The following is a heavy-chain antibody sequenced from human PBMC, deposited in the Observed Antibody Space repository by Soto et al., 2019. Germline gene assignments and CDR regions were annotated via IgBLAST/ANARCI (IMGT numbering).Heavy chain of an antibody. CDR1: WDSVSSDSAP. CDR2: TYYRSKWYN. J-gene: IGHJ6*02. Sequence: QVQLQQSGPGLVKPSQTLSLTCAISWDSVSSDSAPWNWIRQSASRGLEWLGRTYYRSKWYNDYAVPMKRRKRLTPHTSKTQFPLQLNPVPPQDTAVYFCARDYYYGMDVWGQGTTVTVSS. CDR3: ARDYYYGMDV. V-gene: IGHV6-1*01.